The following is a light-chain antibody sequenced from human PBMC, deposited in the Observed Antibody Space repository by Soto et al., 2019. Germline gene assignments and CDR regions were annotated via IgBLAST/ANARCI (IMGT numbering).Light chain of an antibody. CDR2: DAS. J-gene: IGKJ4*01. CDR1: QDIRNY. Sequence: EIQMTQSPSSLSASVGDRVTITCQASQDIRNYLNWYQQKPGKAPELLIFDASNLEPGVSSRFSGSGSGTDFSFTISGLQPEDFATYYCQQYRALISFGGGTKVEVK. V-gene: IGKV1-33*01. CDR3: QQYRALIS.